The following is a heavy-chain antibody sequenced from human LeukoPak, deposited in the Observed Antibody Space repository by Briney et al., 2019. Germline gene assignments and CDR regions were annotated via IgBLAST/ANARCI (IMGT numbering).Heavy chain of an antibody. V-gene: IGHV3-7*01. Sequence: GGSLRLSCATSGFIFSNYWMNWVRQAPGKGLEWVANIKQDGSEKYYVDSVKGRFTISRDNAKNSLYLQMNSLRAEDTAVYYCARDYISGSYYYYYYMDVWGKGTTVTISS. CDR1: GFIFSNYW. J-gene: IGHJ6*03. CDR2: IKQDGSEK. D-gene: IGHD1-26*01. CDR3: ARDYISGSYYYYYYMDV.